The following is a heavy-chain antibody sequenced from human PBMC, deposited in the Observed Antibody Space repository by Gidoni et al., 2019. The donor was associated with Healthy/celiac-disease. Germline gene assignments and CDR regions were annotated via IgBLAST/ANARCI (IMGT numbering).Heavy chain of an antibody. Sequence: QVQLVQSGDEGKKSGSSVRVSSTAARGTCSNYALTWVRQAPGQVLGWMGGISPIFGTANDEHKFQGSVTITADESTSTAYMQLASVRSEDTAVYYCARRDGTYFDYWGQGTLVTVSS. V-gene: IGHV1-69*01. CDR2: ISPIFGTA. CDR1: RGTCSNYA. CDR3: ARRDGTYFDY. J-gene: IGHJ4*02.